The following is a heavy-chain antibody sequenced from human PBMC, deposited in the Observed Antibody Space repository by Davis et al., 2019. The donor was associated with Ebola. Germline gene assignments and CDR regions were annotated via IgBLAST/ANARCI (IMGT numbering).Heavy chain of an antibody. Sequence: AASVKVPCKASGYTFTSYGITWVRQAPGQGLEWMGWINPHNGNTNYAQNVQGRVTMTTDTSTSTAYMEVGSLRSDDTAVYYCARDHRAVAGTGWDYWGQGTLVTVSS. V-gene: IGHV1-18*04. D-gene: IGHD6-19*01. J-gene: IGHJ4*02. CDR1: GYTFTSYG. CDR2: INPHNGNT. CDR3: ARDHRAVAGTGWDY.